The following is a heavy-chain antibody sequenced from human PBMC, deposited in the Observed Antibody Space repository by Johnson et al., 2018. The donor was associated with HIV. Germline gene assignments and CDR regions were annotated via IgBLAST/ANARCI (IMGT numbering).Heavy chain of an antibody. V-gene: IGHV3-43D*03. D-gene: IGHD2-2*03. CDR1: GFTFSSYA. CDR3: AKDYLPDGCCAFDI. J-gene: IGHJ3*02. Sequence: VQLVESGGGVVQPGRSLRLSCAASGFTFSSYAMHWVRQAPGKGLEWVSLISWDGGSTYYADSVKGRFTISRDNSKNSLYLQMNSLRAEDTALYYCAKDYLPDGCCAFDIWGQGTMVTVSS. CDR2: ISWDGGST.